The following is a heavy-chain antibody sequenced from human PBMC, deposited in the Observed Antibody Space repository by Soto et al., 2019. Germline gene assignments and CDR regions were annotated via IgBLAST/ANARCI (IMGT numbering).Heavy chain of an antibody. CDR1: GGSINSGGYY. J-gene: IGHJ4*02. D-gene: IGHD6-13*01. CDR2: MYYSGST. Sequence: QVQLRESGPGLVKPSQTLSLTCTVSGGSINSGGYYWNWIRQHQGKGLEWIGYMYYSGSTYPNPFPRSRVIISTDTSKNHFSLKLSSVTAAATAVYFCARGYRQTGYSSSWVFDYWGQGTLVNVSS. CDR3: ARGYRQTGYSSSWVFDY. V-gene: IGHV4-31*03.